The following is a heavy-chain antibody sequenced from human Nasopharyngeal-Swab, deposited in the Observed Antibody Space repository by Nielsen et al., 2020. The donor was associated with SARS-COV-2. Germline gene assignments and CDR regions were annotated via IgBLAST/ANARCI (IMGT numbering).Heavy chain of an antibody. V-gene: IGHV3-30-3*01. CDR2: ISYDGSNK. CDR1: GFTFSRYT. CDR3: ASTSLDSSGYYYAFHY. Sequence: GESLKISCAASGFTFSRYTMHWVRQAPGKGLEWVAVISYDGSNKYYVDSVKGRFTISRDISKNTLYLQMNSLRAEDTAVFYCASTSLDSSGYYYAFHYWGRGTLVTVSS. D-gene: IGHD3-22*01. J-gene: IGHJ4*02.